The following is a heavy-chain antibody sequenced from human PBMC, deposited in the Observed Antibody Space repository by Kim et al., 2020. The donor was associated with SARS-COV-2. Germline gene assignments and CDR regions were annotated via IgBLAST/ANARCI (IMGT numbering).Heavy chain of an antibody. D-gene: IGHD6-19*01. CDR1: GFTFDDYA. V-gene: IGHV3-9*01. CDR3: AKDIGGLAVAGRGGFDY. Sequence: GGSLRLSCAASGFTFDDYAMHWVRQAPGKGLEWVSGISWNSGSIGYADSVKGRFTISRDNAKNSLYLQMNSLRAEDTALYYCAKDIGGLAVAGRGGFDYWGQGTLVTVSS. CDR2: ISWNSGSI. J-gene: IGHJ4*02.